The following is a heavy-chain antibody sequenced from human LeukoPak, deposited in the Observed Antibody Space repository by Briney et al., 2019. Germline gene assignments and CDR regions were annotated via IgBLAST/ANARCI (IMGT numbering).Heavy chain of an antibody. CDR1: GGTFSSYA. CDR2: IIPIFGTA. Sequence: SVKVSCKASGGTFSSYAISWVRQAPGQGLEWMGGIIPIFGTANYAQKFQGRVTITADESTSTAYMELSSLRSEDTAVYYCARGQPPHYCSSASCYLSFVPYWGQGTLVTVSS. CDR3: ARGQPPHYCSSASCYLSFVPY. V-gene: IGHV1-69*01. J-gene: IGHJ4*02. D-gene: IGHD2-2*01.